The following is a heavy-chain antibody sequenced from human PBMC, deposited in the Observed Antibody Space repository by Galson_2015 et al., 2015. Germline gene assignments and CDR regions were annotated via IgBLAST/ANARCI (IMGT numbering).Heavy chain of an antibody. J-gene: IGHJ4*02. CDR3: AKDVLESYCGGDCYPGGY. Sequence: SLRLSCAASGFTFSSYAMSWVRQAPGKGLEWVSAISGSGGSTYYADSVKGRFTISRDNSKNTLYLQMNSLRAEDTAVYYCAKDVLESYCGGDCYPGGYWGQGTLVTVSS. D-gene: IGHD2-21*02. V-gene: IGHV3-23*01. CDR2: ISGSGGST. CDR1: GFTFSSYA.